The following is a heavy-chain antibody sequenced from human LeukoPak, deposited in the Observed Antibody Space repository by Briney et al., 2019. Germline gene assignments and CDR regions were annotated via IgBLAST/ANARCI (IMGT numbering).Heavy chain of an antibody. D-gene: IGHD6-19*01. CDR3: ATDIAVAGHDAFDI. V-gene: IGHV1-24*01. J-gene: IGHJ3*02. CDR2: FDPEDGET. Sequence: ASVKVSCKVSGYTLTELSMHWVRQAPRKGLEWMGDFDPEDGETIYAQKFQGRVTMTEDTSTDTAYMELSSLRSEDTAVYYCATDIAVAGHDAFDIWGQGTMVTVSS. CDR1: GYTLTELS.